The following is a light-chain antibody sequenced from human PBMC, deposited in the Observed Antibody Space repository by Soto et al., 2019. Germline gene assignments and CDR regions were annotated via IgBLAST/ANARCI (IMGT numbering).Light chain of an antibody. J-gene: IGLJ2*01. CDR2: DDS. CDR3: QAWDSSSDHVV. Sequence: SYELTQPPSVSVAPGQTARITCGGNNIGSKSVHWYQQKPGQAPVLVVYDDSDRPSGIPERFSGSNSGNTATLTISSVEAGDEADYYCQAWDSSSDHVVFGGGTKLTVL. V-gene: IGLV3-21*02. CDR1: NIGSKS.